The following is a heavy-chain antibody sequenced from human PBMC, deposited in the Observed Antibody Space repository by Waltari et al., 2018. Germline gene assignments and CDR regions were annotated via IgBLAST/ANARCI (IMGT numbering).Heavy chain of an antibody. CDR3: ARDSSYRYSSNSLYFDY. V-gene: IGHV3-23*01. J-gene: IGHJ4*02. CDR1: RFPFSTYA. CDR2: FSRSGDST. Sequence: EVQLLESGGGLVQPGGSLRLSCAASRFPFSTYAMTWVRQAPGKGLEWVSSFSRSGDSTYYPDSVKGRFTISRDNSKNTLYLQVNSLRAEDTAIYYCARDSSYRYSSNSLYFDYWGQGTLVTVSS. D-gene: IGHD6-13*01.